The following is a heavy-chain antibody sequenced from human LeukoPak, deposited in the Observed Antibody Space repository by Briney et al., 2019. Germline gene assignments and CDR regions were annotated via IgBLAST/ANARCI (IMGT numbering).Heavy chain of an antibody. CDR1: GFTFTSSA. CDR3: AAGILYSSSWYYFDY. D-gene: IGHD6-13*01. Sequence: SVKVSCKASGFTFTSSAMQWVRQARGQRLEWKGWIVVGSGNTNYAQKFQERVTITRDMSTSTAYMELSSLRSEDTAVYYCAAGILYSSSWYYFDYWGQGTLVTVSP. J-gene: IGHJ4*02. CDR2: IVVGSGNT. V-gene: IGHV1-58*02.